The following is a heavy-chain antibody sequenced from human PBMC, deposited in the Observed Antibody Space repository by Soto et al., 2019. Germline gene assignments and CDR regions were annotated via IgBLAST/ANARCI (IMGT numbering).Heavy chain of an antibody. CDR3: ARDRPTPDSSGYPDY. J-gene: IGHJ4*02. D-gene: IGHD3-22*01. Sequence: QVQLVQSGAEVRKPGSSVKVSCKASGGTFSRHAISWVRQAPGQGLEWMGGIIPIFGTANHAQKFQGRVTIIADESTSTVDMELSSLRSEDTAMYYCARDRPTPDSSGYPDYWGQGTLVTVSS. V-gene: IGHV1-69*01. CDR2: IIPIFGTA. CDR1: GGTFSRHA.